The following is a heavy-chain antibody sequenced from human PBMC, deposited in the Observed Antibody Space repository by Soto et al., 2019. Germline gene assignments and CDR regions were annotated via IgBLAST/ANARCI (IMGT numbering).Heavy chain of an antibody. D-gene: IGHD6-13*01. CDR2: ISSSSSYI. Sequence: EVQLVESGGGLVKPGGSLRLSCAASGITFSSYSMNWVRQAPGKGLEWVSSISSSSSYIYYADSMKGRFTISRDNAKNPLYLPMNSLRAEDTAVYYCASTKYSRSKDFDYSGQGTLVTVSS. CDR3: ASTKYSRSKDFDY. CDR1: GITFSSYS. J-gene: IGHJ4*02. V-gene: IGHV3-21*01.